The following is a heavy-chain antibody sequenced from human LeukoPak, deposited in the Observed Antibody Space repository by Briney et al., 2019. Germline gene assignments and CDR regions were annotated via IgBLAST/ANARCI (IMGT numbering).Heavy chain of an antibody. CDR2: IIPIFGTA. CDR1: GGTFSSYA. V-gene: IGHV1-69*01. CDR3: ARGEGYCSSTSCYRFDP. J-gene: IGHJ5*02. D-gene: IGHD2-2*01. Sequence: SVKVSCKASGGTFSSYAISWVRQAPGQGLEWMGGIIPIFGTANYAQKFQGRVTITADESTSTAYMELSSLRSGDTAVYYCARGEGYCSSTSCYRFDPWGQGTLVTVSS.